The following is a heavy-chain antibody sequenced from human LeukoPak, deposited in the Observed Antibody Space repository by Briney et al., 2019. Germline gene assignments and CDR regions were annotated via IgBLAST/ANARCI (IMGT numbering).Heavy chain of an antibody. V-gene: IGHV3-23*01. CDR1: GFTFSSYG. CDR3: AKDRSRLIAAAGFDY. Sequence: TGGSLRLSCAASGFTFSSYGMSWVRQAPGKGLEWVSAISGSGGSTYYADSVKGRFTISRDNSKNTLYLQMNSLRAEDTAVYYCAKDRSRLIAAAGFDYWGQGTLVTVSS. J-gene: IGHJ4*02. CDR2: ISGSGGST. D-gene: IGHD6-13*01.